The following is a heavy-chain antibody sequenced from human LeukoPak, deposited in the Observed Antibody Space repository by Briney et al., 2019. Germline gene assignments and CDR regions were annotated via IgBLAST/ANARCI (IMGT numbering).Heavy chain of an antibody. CDR1: GFTFSSYE. CDR3: ARTGYSSGWYSPEDAFDI. CDR2: ISSSGSTI. V-gene: IGHV3-48*03. D-gene: IGHD6-19*01. J-gene: IGHJ3*02. Sequence: GGSLRLSCAAAGFTFSSYEMSWVRQAPGKGLEWVSYISSSGSTIYYADSVKGRFTISRDNAKNSLYLQMNSLRAEDTAVYYCARTGYSSGWYSPEDAFDIWGQGTMVTVSS.